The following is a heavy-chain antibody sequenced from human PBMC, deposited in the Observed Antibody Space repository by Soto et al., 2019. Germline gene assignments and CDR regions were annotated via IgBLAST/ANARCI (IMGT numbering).Heavy chain of an antibody. V-gene: IGHV4-4*02. D-gene: IGHD1-1*01. Sequence: SETLSLTCAVSSGSISSSNWWSWVRQPPGKGLEWIGEIYHSGSTNYNPSLKSRVTISVDKSKNQFSLKLSSVTAADTAVYYCARDRRRNWNHNFDYWGQGTLVTVSS. CDR2: IYHSGST. CDR1: SGSISSSNW. J-gene: IGHJ4*02. CDR3: ARDRRRNWNHNFDY.